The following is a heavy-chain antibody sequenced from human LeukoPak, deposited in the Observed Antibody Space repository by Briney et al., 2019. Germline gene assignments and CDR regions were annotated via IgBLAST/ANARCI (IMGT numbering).Heavy chain of an antibody. V-gene: IGHV3-23*01. D-gene: IGHD2-15*01. Sequence: GGSLRLSCAASGFTFSSYAMSWVRQAPGKGLEWVSAISGSGGSTYYADSVKGRFTISRHNSKNTLYLQMNSLRAEDTAVYYCARDGINDCSGGSCYPTGFDPWGQGTLVTVSS. CDR1: GFTFSSYA. CDR2: ISGSGGST. J-gene: IGHJ5*02. CDR3: ARDGINDCSGGSCYPTGFDP.